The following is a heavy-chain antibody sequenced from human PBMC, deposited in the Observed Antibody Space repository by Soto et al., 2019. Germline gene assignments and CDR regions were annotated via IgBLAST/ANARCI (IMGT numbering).Heavy chain of an antibody. CDR3: AKDKGTGTHYYYFGMDV. V-gene: IGHV3-9*01. D-gene: IGHD1-1*01. CDR1: GFTFDDYA. J-gene: IGHJ6*02. Sequence: EVQLVESGGGLVQPGRSLRLSCAASGFTFDDYAMHWVRQAPGKGLEWVSGISWNSGSIAYAGSVKGRFTISRDNAKNSLYLQMNSLRTEDTALYYCAKDKGTGTHYYYFGMDVWGQGTTVTVSS. CDR2: ISWNSGSI.